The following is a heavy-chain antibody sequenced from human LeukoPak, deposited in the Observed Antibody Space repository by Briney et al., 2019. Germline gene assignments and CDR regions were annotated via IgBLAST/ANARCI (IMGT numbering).Heavy chain of an antibody. V-gene: IGHV3-30*18. CDR3: TKPETYGSGSSYKVADAFDI. D-gene: IGHD3-10*01. J-gene: IGHJ3*02. Sequence: GGSLRLSCAASGFTFSSYGMHWVRQAPGKGLEWVAATSYDGSNKYYADSVEGRFTISRDNSKNTLYLQMSSLRAEDTAVYYCTKPETYGSGSSYKVADAFDIWGQGTMVTVSS. CDR2: TSYDGSNK. CDR1: GFTFSSYG.